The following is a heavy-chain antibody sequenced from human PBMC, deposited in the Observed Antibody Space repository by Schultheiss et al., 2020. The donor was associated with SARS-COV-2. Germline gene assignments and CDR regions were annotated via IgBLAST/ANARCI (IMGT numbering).Heavy chain of an antibody. Sequence: GGSLRLSCAASGFTFSNAWMNWVRQAPGKGLEWVAVIWYDGSNKYYADSVKGRFTISRDNSKNTLYLQMNSLRAEDTAVYYCARGWVPQGYFDYWGQGTLVTVSS. J-gene: IGHJ4*02. CDR1: GFTFSNAW. CDR2: IWYDGSNK. CDR3: ARGWVPQGYFDY. V-gene: IGHV3-33*08. D-gene: IGHD1-26*01.